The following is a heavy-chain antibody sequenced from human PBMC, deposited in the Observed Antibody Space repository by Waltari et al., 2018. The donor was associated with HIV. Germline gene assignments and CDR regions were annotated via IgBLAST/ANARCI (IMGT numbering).Heavy chain of an antibody. D-gene: IGHD6-13*01. Sequence: EVQLVESGGGLVKLGGYLRLSCAGSGFTFSSYRMHWVRQAPGKGLEWVSSITSSSTYRYYADSVKGRFTISRDNAKNSLYLQMHSLSAEDTAVYYCARDRSAGGVYSDAFDIWGQGTTVTVSS. CDR2: ITSSSTYR. V-gene: IGHV3-21*02. CDR1: GFTFSSYR. J-gene: IGHJ3*02. CDR3: ARDRSAGGVYSDAFDI.